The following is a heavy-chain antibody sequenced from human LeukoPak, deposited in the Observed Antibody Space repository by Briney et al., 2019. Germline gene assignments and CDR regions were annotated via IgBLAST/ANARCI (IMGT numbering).Heavy chain of an antibody. Sequence: GESLQISCKGSGYSFTSYWIGWVRQMPGKGLEWMGIIYPGDSDTRYSPSFQGQVTISADKSISTAYLQWSSLKASDTAMYYCARLLYDFWSGYSRDYYYGMDVWGQGTTVTVSS. CDR1: GYSFTSYW. CDR3: ARLLYDFWSGYSRDYYYGMDV. J-gene: IGHJ6*02. V-gene: IGHV5-51*01. D-gene: IGHD3-3*01. CDR2: IYPGDSDT.